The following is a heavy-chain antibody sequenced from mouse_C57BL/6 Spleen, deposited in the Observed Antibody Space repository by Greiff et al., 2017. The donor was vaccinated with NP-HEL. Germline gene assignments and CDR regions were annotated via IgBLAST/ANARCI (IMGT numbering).Heavy chain of an antibody. CDR2: IYPGNSDT. CDR3: TNYYGSSYPYFDY. J-gene: IGHJ2*01. D-gene: IGHD1-1*01. CDR1: GYTFTSYW. Sequence: VQLQQSGTVLARPGASVKMSCKTSGYTFTSYWMHWVKQRPGQGLEWIGAIYPGNSDTSYNQKFKGKAKLTAVTSASTAYMELSSLTNEASAVYYCTNYYGSSYPYFDYWGQGTTLTVSS. V-gene: IGHV1-5*01.